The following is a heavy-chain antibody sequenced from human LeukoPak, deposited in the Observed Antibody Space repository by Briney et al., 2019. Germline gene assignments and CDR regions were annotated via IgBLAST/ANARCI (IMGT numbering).Heavy chain of an antibody. Sequence: GESLKISCKGSGYSFSSYWIAWVRQMPGKGLEWMEIIHPGNSETTYNPSFQGQVTMSADKSISTAYLQWSSLEDTDTAKYYCARRLSTIAASAANDYWGQGTLVTVSS. CDR3: ARRLSTIAASAANDY. CDR2: IHPGNSET. D-gene: IGHD6-13*01. J-gene: IGHJ4*02. V-gene: IGHV5-51*01. CDR1: GYSFSSYW.